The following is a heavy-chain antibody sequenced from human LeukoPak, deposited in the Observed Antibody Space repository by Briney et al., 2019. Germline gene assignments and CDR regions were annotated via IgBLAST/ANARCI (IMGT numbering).Heavy chain of an antibody. J-gene: IGHJ4*02. V-gene: IGHV4-59*02. CDR2: MYYTET. D-gene: IGHD7-27*01. CDR3: ATRKLGNDY. CDR1: GGSVSNYY. Sequence: SEILSLTCTVSGGSVSNYYWRWIRPSPGKGLEWIGYMYYTETSYNPSLKSRVTISADTSKNQFSLKLYSVTAADTAVYYCATRKLGNDYWGQGTLVTVSS.